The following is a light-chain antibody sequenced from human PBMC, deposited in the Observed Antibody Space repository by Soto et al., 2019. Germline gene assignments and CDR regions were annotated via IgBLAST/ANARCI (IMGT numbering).Light chain of an antibody. CDR1: QSISSY. CDR3: QQSYSTQST. V-gene: IGKV1-39*01. Sequence: DIQMTQSPSSLSASVGDSVTITCRASQSISSYLNWYQQKPGKAPKLLIYAASSLQSGVPSRFSGSGSGTDFTLTISSLQPEDCATYYCQQSYSTQSTFGQGTKLDIK. J-gene: IGKJ2*01. CDR2: AAS.